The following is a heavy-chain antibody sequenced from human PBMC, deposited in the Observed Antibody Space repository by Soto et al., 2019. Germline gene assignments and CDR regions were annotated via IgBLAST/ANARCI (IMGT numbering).Heavy chain of an antibody. Sequence: QVQLQESGPGLVKPSQTLSLTCTVSGGSISSGGYYWSWIRQHPGKGLEWIGYIYYSGSTYYNPSLKSRVTISVDTSKNQFSLKLSSVTAADTAVYYCARAVVAATAGCDWFDPWGQGTLVTVSS. CDR3: ARAVVAATAGCDWFDP. V-gene: IGHV4-31*03. CDR1: GGSISSGGYY. CDR2: IYYSGST. D-gene: IGHD2-15*01. J-gene: IGHJ5*02.